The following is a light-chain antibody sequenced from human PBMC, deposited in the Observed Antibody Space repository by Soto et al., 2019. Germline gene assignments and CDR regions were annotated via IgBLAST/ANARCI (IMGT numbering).Light chain of an antibody. CDR3: KSYTTGSMYV. V-gene: IGLV2-14*01. CDR1: SSDVGAYNY. J-gene: IGLJ1*01. Sequence: QSALAQPASVSGSPGQSIAISCTGISSDVGAYNYVSWYQQHPGKAPKLIIFDVSNRPSGVSNRFSGSKSGDTASLTISGLQAEDEADYFCKSYTTGSMYVSGTGPKVTVL. CDR2: DVS.